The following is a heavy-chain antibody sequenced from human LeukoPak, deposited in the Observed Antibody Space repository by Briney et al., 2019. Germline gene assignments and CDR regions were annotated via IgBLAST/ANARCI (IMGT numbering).Heavy chain of an antibody. CDR2: IYYSGST. D-gene: IGHD3-10*01. Sequence: SETLSLTCTVSGGSISSYYWSWIRQPPGKGLEWIGYIYYSGSTNYNPSLKSRDTISVDTSKNQFSLKLSSVTAADTAVYYCARGLRRFGEPRQGYYYYMDVWGKGTTVTISS. V-gene: IGHV4-59*01. CDR1: GGSISSYY. J-gene: IGHJ6*03. CDR3: ARGLRRFGEPRQGYYYYMDV.